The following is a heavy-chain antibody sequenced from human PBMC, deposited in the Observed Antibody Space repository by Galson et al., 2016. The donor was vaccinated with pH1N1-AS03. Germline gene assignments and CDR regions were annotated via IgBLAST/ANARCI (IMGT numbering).Heavy chain of an antibody. CDR2: ISANNGDT. V-gene: IGHV1-18*01. J-gene: IGHJ3*02. Sequence: SVKVSCKASDDTFNSQGISWVRQAPGQGLEWMGWISANNGDTNYAQKFQGRVTMTTDTSTSTTYMELRSLRSDDTAVYYCARMEKRWGDAYDIWGQGTMVTVSS. CDR3: ARMEKRWGDAYDI. D-gene: IGHD1-1*01. CDR1: DDTFNSQG.